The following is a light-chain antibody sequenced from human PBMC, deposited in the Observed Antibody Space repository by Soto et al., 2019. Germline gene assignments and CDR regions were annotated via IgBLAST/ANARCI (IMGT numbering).Light chain of an antibody. J-gene: IGLJ1*01. V-gene: IGLV2-14*01. Sequence: QSVLTQPASVSGSPGQSITISCTGTSSDVGAYNYVSWYQHHPGKVPKLLIYEVTNRPSGVSDRFSGSKSGNTASLTISGLQAEDEADYYCSSKRDSSTIFGFGNGNKVTAL. CDR3: SSKRDSSTIFG. CDR2: EVT. CDR1: SSDVGAYNY.